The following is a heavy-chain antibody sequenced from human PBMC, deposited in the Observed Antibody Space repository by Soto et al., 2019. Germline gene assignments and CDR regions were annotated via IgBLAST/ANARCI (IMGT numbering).Heavy chain of an antibody. J-gene: IGHJ4*02. CDR2: ISGSGGST. D-gene: IGHD1-26*01. CDR3: AKGNSGRYYSDY. V-gene: IGHV3-23*01. Sequence: PGGSLRLSCAVSGFTFISYGISWVRQAPGKGLEWVSSISGSGGSTYYADSVKGRFTISRDNSKNTLYLQMNSLRAEDTAIYYCAKGNSGRYYSDYWGQGTLVTVSS. CDR1: GFTFISYG.